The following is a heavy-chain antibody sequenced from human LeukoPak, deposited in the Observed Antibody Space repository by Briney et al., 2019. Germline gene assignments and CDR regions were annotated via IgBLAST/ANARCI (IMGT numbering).Heavy chain of an antibody. CDR1: GFTVSGNY. CDR2: IYGGGGT. CDR3: TRDLICSGGSCYSDY. J-gene: IGHJ4*02. Sequence: GGSLRLSCAASGFTVSGNYMSWVRQAPGEGLEWVSAIYGGGGTYYADSVKGRFTISRDNSKNTLYLQMNSLRAKDTAVYYCTRDLICSGGSCYSDYWGQGTLVTVSS. D-gene: IGHD2-15*01. V-gene: IGHV3-53*01.